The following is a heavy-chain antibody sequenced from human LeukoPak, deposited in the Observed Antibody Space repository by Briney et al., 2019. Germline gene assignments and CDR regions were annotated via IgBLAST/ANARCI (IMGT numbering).Heavy chain of an antibody. Sequence: ASVKLSCKASGYTFTGYYMHWVRQAPGQGIEWMGWINPNSGGTNYAQKFQGRVTMTRDTSISTDYMELSRLRSDDTAVYYCARDGSGSGANKEWFDPWGQGTLVTVSS. J-gene: IGHJ5*02. CDR1: GYTFTGYY. D-gene: IGHD1-26*01. CDR3: ARDGSGSGANKEWFDP. CDR2: INPNSGGT. V-gene: IGHV1-2*02.